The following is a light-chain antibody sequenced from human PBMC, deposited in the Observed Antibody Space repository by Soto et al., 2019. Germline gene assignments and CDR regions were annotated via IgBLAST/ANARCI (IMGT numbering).Light chain of an antibody. J-gene: IGLJ3*02. Sequence: QPVLTQTPSASGTPGQRVTISCSGATSNIGTNSVRWYQQVPGTAPKVLIYNNHERPSGVPDRFSGSKSGTSASLAISGLQSDDEADYYCAAWDDNLWLFGGGTQLTVL. CDR2: NNH. V-gene: IGLV1-44*01. CDR1: TSNIGTNS. CDR3: AAWDDNLWL.